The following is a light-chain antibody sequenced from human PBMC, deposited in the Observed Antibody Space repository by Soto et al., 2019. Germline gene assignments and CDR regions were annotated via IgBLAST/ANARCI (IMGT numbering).Light chain of an antibody. V-gene: IGKV3-20*01. CDR1: QSVRSSY. CDR3: QQYGSSGT. Sequence: EIVLTQSPGTQSLSPGERATLSWRASQSVRSSYLAWYQQKPGQAPRLLIYGASTRATGFPARFSGSGSGTEFTLTISRLEPEDFAVYYCQQYGSSGTFGQGTKVDIK. J-gene: IGKJ1*01. CDR2: GAS.